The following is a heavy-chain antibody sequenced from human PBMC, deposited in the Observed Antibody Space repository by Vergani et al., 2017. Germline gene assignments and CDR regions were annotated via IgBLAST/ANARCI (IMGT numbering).Heavy chain of an antibody. CDR3: ARDRYDSSGYYYFNYYYYGMDV. D-gene: IGHD3-22*01. J-gene: IGHJ6*02. CDR2: IWYDGSNK. Sequence: QVQLVESGGGVVQPGRSLRLSCAASGFTFSSYGMHWVRQAPGKGLEWVAVIWYDGSNKNYADSVKGRFTISRDNSKNTLYLQMNSLRAEDTAVYYCARDRYDSSGYYYFNYYYYGMDVWGQGTTVTVSS. CDR1: GFTFSSYG. V-gene: IGHV3-33*01.